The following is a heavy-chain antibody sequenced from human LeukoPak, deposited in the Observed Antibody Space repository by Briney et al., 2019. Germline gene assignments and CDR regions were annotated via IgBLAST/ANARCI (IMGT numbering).Heavy chain of an antibody. CDR2: ISWRSSDI. J-gene: IGHJ4*02. CDR1: GFTFSSYA. D-gene: IGHD6-13*01. Sequence: GGSLRLSCAASGFTFSSYAMSWVRQAPGKRLEWVSSISWRSSDIEYADSVKGRFTISRDIDKKSLYLQMNSLRVEDTAVYYCARDTTVIISSSWYKGGYYFDYWGQGTLVTVSS. CDR3: ARDTTVIISSSWYKGGYYFDY. V-gene: IGHV3-21*01.